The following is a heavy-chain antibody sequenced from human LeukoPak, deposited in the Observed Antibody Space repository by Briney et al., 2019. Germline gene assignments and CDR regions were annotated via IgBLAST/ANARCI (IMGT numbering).Heavy chain of an antibody. V-gene: IGHV1-2*02. D-gene: IGHD7-27*01. Sequence: ASVKVSCKASGHTFTVYYIHWVRQAPGQGLEWMVWITLNSGDTKYAQKFQGRATMTSDTSITTAYMELSRLKFDDTAMYYCAREGELGLNDWGQGTLVTVSS. CDR1: GHTFTVYY. CDR3: AREGELGLND. CDR2: ITLNSGDT. J-gene: IGHJ4*02.